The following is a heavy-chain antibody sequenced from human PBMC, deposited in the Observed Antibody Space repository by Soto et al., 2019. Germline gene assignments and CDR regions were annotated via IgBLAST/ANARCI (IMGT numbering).Heavy chain of an antibody. J-gene: IGHJ6*02. D-gene: IGHD3-9*01. CDR1: GYSFTSYW. CDR3: ARTTNVLRYFDWLSHRHYYYGMDV. V-gene: IGHV5-10-1*01. Sequence: PGESLKISCKGSGYSFTSYWISWVRQMPGKGLEWMGRIDPSDSYTNYSPSFQGHVTISADKSISTAYLQWSSLKASDTAMYYCARTTNVLRYFDWLSHRHYYYGMDVWRQGTTVTVSS. CDR2: IDPSDSYT.